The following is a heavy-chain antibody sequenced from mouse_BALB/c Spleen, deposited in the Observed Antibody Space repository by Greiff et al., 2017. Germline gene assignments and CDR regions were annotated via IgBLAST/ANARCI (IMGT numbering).Heavy chain of an antibody. CDR2: ISSGGSYT. Sequence: EVKLMESGGGLVKPGGSLKLSCAASGFTFSSYTMSWVRQTPEKRLEWVATISSGGSYTYYPDSVKGRFTISRDNAKNTLYLQMSSLKSEDTAMYYCTRDRDYDEGYAMDYWGQGTSVTVSS. CDR1: GFTFSSYT. J-gene: IGHJ4*01. D-gene: IGHD2-4*01. CDR3: TRDRDYDEGYAMDY. V-gene: IGHV5-6-4*01.